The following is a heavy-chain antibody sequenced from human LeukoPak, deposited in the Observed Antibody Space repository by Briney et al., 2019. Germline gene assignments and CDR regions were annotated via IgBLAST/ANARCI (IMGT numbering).Heavy chain of an antibody. CDR1: GGSIRSYY. CDR3: ARDPLDYFDY. J-gene: IGHJ4*02. V-gene: IGHV4-59*01. Sequence: SETLSLTCTVSGGSIRSYYWSWIRQPPGKGLEYIGYIYYTGSTNYNPSLKSRVTISVDTSKNQFSLKLSSVTAADTAVYYCARDPLDYFDYWGQGTLVTVSS. CDR2: IYYTGST.